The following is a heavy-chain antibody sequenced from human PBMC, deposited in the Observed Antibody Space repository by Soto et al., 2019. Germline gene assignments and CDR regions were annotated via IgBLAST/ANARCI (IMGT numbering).Heavy chain of an antibody. CDR2: VSIGGST. V-gene: IGHV3-23*01. Sequence: PRWSLRLSCASSVFTFSSYAMGWVRQGPGKGLEWVAVVSIGGSTHYADSVRGRFTISRDNSKNTLSLQMNSLTAEDTAVYFCAKRRGAGGHFDYWGQGALVTVSS. CDR3: AKRRGAGGHFDY. CDR1: VFTFSSYA. D-gene: IGHD2-15*01. J-gene: IGHJ4*02.